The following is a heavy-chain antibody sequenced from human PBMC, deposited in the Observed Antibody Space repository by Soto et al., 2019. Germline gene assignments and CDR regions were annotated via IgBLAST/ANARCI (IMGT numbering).Heavy chain of an antibody. V-gene: IGHV3-21*06. CDR3: ARDRAGIGYCSSTSCYVIDY. CDR1: GFTFRDYA. CDR2: LSGPGTSI. J-gene: IGHJ4*02. Sequence: GGSLRLSCAASGFTFRDYAMTWVRQAPGKGLEWVSSLSGPGTSIYYADSVKGRFTISRDNAKNTLYLQMNSLRAEDTAVYYCARDRAGIGYCSSTSCYVIDYWGQGTLVTVSS. D-gene: IGHD2-2*01.